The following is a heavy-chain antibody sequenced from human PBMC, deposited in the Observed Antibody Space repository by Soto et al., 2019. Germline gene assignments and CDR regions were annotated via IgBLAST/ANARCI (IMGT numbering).Heavy chain of an antibody. D-gene: IGHD6-13*01. J-gene: IGHJ6*02. Sequence: QVQLVESGGGVVQPGRSLRLSCAASGFTFSSYAMHWVRQAPGKGLEWVAVISYDGSNKYYADSVKGRFTISRDNSKNTLYLQMNSLRAEDTAVYYCARDQSWQQLPYYYYYGMDVWGQGTTVTVSS. V-gene: IGHV3-30-3*01. CDR3: ARDQSWQQLPYYYYYGMDV. CDR2: ISYDGSNK. CDR1: GFTFSSYA.